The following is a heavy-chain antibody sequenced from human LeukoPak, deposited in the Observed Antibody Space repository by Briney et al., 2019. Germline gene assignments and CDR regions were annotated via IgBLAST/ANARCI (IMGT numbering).Heavy chain of an antibody. CDR2: ISYDGSNK. Sequence: GGSLRLSCAASGFTFSDYYMSWIRQAPGKGLEWVAVISYDGSNKYYADSVKGRFTISRDNSKNTLYVQMNSLRAEDTAVYYCARDEYNWNVDAFDIWGQGTVVTVSS. V-gene: IGHV3-30*03. D-gene: IGHD1-20*01. CDR3: ARDEYNWNVDAFDI. J-gene: IGHJ3*02. CDR1: GFTFSDYY.